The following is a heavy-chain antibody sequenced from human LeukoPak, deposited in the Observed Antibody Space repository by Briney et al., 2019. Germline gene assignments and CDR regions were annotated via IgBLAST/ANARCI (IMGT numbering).Heavy chain of an antibody. Sequence: SETLSLTCAVYDGSFSGYYWSWIRQPPGKGLEWIGEINHSGSTNYNPSLKSRVTVSVDTSKNQFSLKLSSATAADTAVYYCARGPGITAAGNFDYWGQGTLVTVSS. V-gene: IGHV4-34*01. J-gene: IGHJ4*02. CDR1: DGSFSGYY. D-gene: IGHD6-13*01. CDR2: INHSGST. CDR3: ARGPGITAAGNFDY.